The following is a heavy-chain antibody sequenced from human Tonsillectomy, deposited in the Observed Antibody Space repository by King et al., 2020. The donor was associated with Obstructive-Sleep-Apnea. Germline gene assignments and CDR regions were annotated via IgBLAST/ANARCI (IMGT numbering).Heavy chain of an antibody. D-gene: IGHD5-18*01. CDR3: ARDRIQLWLRGWFDP. Sequence: VQLQQWGAGLLKPSETLSLTCAVYGGSFSGYYWSWIRQPPGKGLEWMGEINHSGSTNYNPSLKGRVTISVDTSKNHFSLKLSSVTAADTAVYYCARDRIQLWLRGWFDPWGQGTLVTVSS. CDR1: GGSFSGYY. V-gene: IGHV4-34*01. J-gene: IGHJ5*02. CDR2: INHSGST.